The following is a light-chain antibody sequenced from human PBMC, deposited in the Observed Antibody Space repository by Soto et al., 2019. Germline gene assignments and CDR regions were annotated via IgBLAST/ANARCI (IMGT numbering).Light chain of an antibody. V-gene: IGKV1-27*01. CDR3: PKYNSAPYT. J-gene: IGKJ2*01. Sequence: DIQMTQSPSSLSASVGDRGTITCRASQGISNYLAWYQQKPGKVPKLLIYAASTLQSGVPSRFSGSGSGTDVTLTISSLQPEDVATYYCPKYNSAPYTFGQGTKLEIK. CDR1: QGISNY. CDR2: AAS.